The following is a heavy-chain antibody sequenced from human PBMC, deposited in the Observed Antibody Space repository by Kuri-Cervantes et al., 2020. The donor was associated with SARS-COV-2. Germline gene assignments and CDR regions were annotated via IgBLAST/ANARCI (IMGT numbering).Heavy chain of an antibody. D-gene: IGHD2-2*01. CDR3: ASDTSTALDY. J-gene: IGHJ4*02. CDR2: ITNNPRSYTT. CDR1: GFTFPDPY. V-gene: IGHV3-72*01. Sequence: GESLKISCAASGFTFPDPYMDWVRQAPGKGLEWVARITNNPRSYTTDYAASVRGSFTFSRDDSKRALYLQMNSLKSEDTAVYYCASDTSTALDYWGRGTLVTVSS.